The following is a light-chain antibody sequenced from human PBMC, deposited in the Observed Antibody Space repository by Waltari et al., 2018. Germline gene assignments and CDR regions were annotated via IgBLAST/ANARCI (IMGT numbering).Light chain of an antibody. CDR3: QQYYSSPPT. CDR1: QSVLYTASNKNY. V-gene: IGKV4-1*01. J-gene: IGKJ4*02. Sequence: DVVMTHSPESPAVSLGETATISCKSSQSVLYTASNKNYLAWYQQKPGQSPKLLIYWASTRESGVPDRFSGSGSETDFTLTISTLQAEDVATYYCQQYYSSPPTFGGGTKVE. CDR2: WAS.